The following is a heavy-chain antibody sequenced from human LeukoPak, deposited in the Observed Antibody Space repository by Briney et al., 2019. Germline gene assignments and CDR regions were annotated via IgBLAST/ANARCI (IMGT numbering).Heavy chain of an antibody. D-gene: IGHD3-22*01. CDR2: FNSDGSST. CDR1: GFTFSSYA. V-gene: IGHV3-74*01. CDR3: ARVVQYYDSSGYPNAFDI. J-gene: IGHJ3*02. Sequence: GGSLRLSCAASGFTFSSYAMSWVRQAPGKGLGCVSRFNSDGSSTSYADSVKGRFTISRDNAKNTLYLQMNSLRGEDTAVYYCARVVQYYDSSGYPNAFDIWGQGTMVTVSS.